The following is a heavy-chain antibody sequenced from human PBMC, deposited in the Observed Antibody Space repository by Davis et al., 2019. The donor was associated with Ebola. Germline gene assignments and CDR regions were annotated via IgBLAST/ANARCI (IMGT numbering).Heavy chain of an antibody. CDR3: AQIHSGGSWYWMFDY. Sequence: SETLSLTCTVSGGSVSSDTYYWSWLRQPPGKGLEYIRYISNSGSTNYNPSLKSRLAISVDTSKNQFSLKLSSVTAADTAVYYCAQIHSGGSWYWMFDYWGQGTLVTVSS. CDR2: ISNSGST. V-gene: IGHV4-61*01. D-gene: IGHD2-15*01. CDR1: GGSVSSDTYY. J-gene: IGHJ4*02.